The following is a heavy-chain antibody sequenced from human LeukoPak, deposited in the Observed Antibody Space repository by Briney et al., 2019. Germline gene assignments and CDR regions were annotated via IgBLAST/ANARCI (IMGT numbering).Heavy chain of an antibody. J-gene: IGHJ5*02. CDR3: AKDPSSESTNWFDP. CDR1: GCIFTNYA. V-gene: IGHV3-30*02. D-gene: IGHD3-22*01. CDR2: LRHDGINK. Sequence: GGSVRLSCAAPGCIFTNYAMHSVRQAPGRGLGWVAFLRHDGINKYHADSVKGRFTISRDNSKNSLYLQMNGLRTDDTAVYYCAKDPSSESTNWFDPWGQGTLVTVSS.